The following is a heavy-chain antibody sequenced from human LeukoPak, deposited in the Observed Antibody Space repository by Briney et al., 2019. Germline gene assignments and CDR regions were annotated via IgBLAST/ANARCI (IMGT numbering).Heavy chain of an antibody. D-gene: IGHD2-2*01. V-gene: IGHV3-21*01. J-gene: IGHJ4*02. CDR1: GFTFSSYS. CDR2: ISSSSSYI. Sequence: GGSLRLSCAASGFTFSSYSMNWVRQAPGKGLEWVSSISSSSSYIYYADSVKGRFTISRDNAKNSLYLQMNSLGAEDTAVYYCARVGSTSCYDYWGQGTLVTVSS. CDR3: ARVGSTSCYDY.